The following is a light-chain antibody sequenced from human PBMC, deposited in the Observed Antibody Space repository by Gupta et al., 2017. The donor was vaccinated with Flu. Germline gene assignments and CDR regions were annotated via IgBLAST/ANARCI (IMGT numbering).Light chain of an antibody. Sequence: EIVMTQSPATLSVSPGERATLSCRASQSVSSNLAWYQQKPGQAPRLLIYGASTRATGSPDRFSGSGYGKECTLTISSLQSEEFAVYYCQQYKNGHQSALTFGGGTKVEIK. CDR3: QQYKNGHQSALT. CDR1: QSVSSN. J-gene: IGKJ4*01. CDR2: GAS. V-gene: IGKV3-15*01.